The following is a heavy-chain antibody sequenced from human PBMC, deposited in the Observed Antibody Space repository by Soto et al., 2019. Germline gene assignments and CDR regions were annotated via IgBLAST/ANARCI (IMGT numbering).Heavy chain of an antibody. CDR1: GYTFTSYA. CDR2: INAGNGNT. J-gene: IGHJ5*02. V-gene: IGHV1-3*01. D-gene: IGHD6-13*01. CDR3: ARPAIAAAGTGSLVP. Sequence: QVQLVQSGAEVKKPGASVKVSCKASGYTFTSYAMHWVRQAPGQRLEWMGWINAGNGNTKYSQKFQCRVTITRDTYASTAYMELSSMRSEDTAVYYWARPAIAAAGTGSLVPWGQGTLVTVSS.